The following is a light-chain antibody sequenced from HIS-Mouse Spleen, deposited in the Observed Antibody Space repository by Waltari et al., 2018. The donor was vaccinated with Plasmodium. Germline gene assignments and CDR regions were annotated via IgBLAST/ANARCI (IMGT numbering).Light chain of an antibody. Sequence: EIVMTQSPATLSVSPGERATLSCRASPSVSSNLAWYQQKPGQAPRLLIYGASTRATGIPARFSGSGSGTKFTLTISSMQSEDFAVYYCQQYNNWPPYTFGQGTKLEIK. CDR3: QQYNNWPPYT. CDR2: GAS. CDR1: PSVSSN. V-gene: IGKV3-15*01. J-gene: IGKJ2*01.